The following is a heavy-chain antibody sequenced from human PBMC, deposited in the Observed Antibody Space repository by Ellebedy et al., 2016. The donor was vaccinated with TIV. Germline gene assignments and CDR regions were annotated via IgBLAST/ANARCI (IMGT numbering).Heavy chain of an antibody. Sequence: GESLKISCAASGYIFTDYWVAWVRQTPGLGLEWMGIIDPDDSDTRYSPSFQGQVTISGDRSNSSTYVQWSSLRASDTAIYYCARLQSSMVGATVPDSWGQGTLVTVSS. CDR1: GYIFTDYW. CDR3: ARLQSSMVGATVPDS. CDR2: IDPDDSDT. V-gene: IGHV5-51*01. J-gene: IGHJ4*02. D-gene: IGHD1-26*01.